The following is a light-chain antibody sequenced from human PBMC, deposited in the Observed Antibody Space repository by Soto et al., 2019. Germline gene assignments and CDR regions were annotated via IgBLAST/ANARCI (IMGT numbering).Light chain of an antibody. V-gene: IGLV2-14*01. J-gene: IGLJ3*02. CDR2: AVS. Sequence: QSALTQPASVSGSPGQSITISCTGTSSDVGAYNYVSWYQQHPGKAPKLMIYAVSNRPSGVSNRFSGSKSGNTASLTISGLQAEDEADYYCSSYTTTPTNTWVFGGGTKLTVL. CDR3: SSYTTTPTNTWV. CDR1: SSDVGAYNY.